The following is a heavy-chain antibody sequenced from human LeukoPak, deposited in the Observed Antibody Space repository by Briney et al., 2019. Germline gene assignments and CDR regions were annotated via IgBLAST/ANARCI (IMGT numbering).Heavy chain of an antibody. CDR2: INSDGSST. D-gene: IGHD3-9*01. CDR1: GFTFSSYW. J-gene: IGHJ4*02. V-gene: IGHV3-74*01. CDR3: ARRDILTGSPDY. Sequence: GGSLRLSCAASGFTFSSYWMHWVRQAPGKGLVWVSRINSDGSSTSYADSVKGRFTISRDNSKNTLYLQMGSLRAEDMAVYYCARRDILTGSPDYWGQGTLVTVSS.